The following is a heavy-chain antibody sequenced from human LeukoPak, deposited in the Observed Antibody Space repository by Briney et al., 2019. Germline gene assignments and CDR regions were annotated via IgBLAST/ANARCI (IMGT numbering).Heavy chain of an antibody. Sequence: GASVKVSCKTSKNMFTGYFMHWVRQAPGQGLEWIGWINPNSGGTLLARRFQGRVTMTRDTSIGATYMELSRLTSDDTALYYCAAQCNDDFCYKRDYMDVWGKGTMVIVSS. CDR2: INPNSGGT. V-gene: IGHV1-2*02. J-gene: IGHJ6*03. D-gene: IGHD2-2*02. CDR1: KNMFTGYF. CDR3: AAQCNDDFCYKRDYMDV.